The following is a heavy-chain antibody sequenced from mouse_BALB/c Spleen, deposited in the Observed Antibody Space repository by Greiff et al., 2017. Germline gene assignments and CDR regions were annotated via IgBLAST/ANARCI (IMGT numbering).Heavy chain of an antibody. V-gene: IGHV5-6-5*01. Sequence: EVKLVESGGGLVKPGGSLKLSCAASGFTFSSYAMSWVRQTPEKRLEWVASISSGGSTYYPDSVKGRFTISRDNARNILYLQMSSLRSEDTAMYYCARGYYGNPFDYWGQGTTLTVSS. CDR2: ISSGGST. J-gene: IGHJ2*01. CDR3: ARGYYGNPFDY. CDR1: GFTFSSYA. D-gene: IGHD2-1*01.